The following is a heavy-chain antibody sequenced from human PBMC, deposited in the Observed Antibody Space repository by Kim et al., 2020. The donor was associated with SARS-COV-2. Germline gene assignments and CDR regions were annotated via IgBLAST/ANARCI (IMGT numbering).Heavy chain of an antibody. V-gene: IGHV4-4*07. J-gene: IGHJ4*02. D-gene: IGHD2-2*01. Sequence: STNYTPSLKSRLTMSVDTSTNQFSLNLTSVTAADTAVYYCAREGGSSSTHLDYWGQGTLVTVSS. CDR3: AREGGSSSTHLDY. CDR2: ST.